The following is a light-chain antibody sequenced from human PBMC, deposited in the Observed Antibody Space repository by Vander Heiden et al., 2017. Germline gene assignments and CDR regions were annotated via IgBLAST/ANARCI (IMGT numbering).Light chain of an antibody. CDR3: ASWDDSLSGLV. Sequence: SVLTQPPYASGTPGPRVPISCSGRSTNIGSNYVYWYQQLPRPPPTLLLYGYKPRPSGVPDRCSCSNSGTPASLAINGLRSEDEADYYCASWDDSLSGLVFGGGTKLTVL. CDR2: GYK. V-gene: IGLV1-47*01. CDR1: STNIGSNY. J-gene: IGLJ3*02.